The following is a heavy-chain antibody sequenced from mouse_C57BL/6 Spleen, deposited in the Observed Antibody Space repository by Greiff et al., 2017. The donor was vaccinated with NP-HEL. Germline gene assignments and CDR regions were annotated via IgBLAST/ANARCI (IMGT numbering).Heavy chain of an antibody. CDR3: ARLSPRIYYDYDGAMDY. Sequence: VQLQQSGPVLVKPGASVKMSCKASGYTFTDYYMNWVKQSHGKSLEWIGVINPYNGGTSYNQKFKGKATLTVDKSSSTAYMELNSLTSEDSAVYYCARLSPRIYYDYDGAMDYWGQGTSVTVSS. CDR1: GYTFTDYY. CDR2: INPYNGGT. D-gene: IGHD2-4*01. J-gene: IGHJ4*01. V-gene: IGHV1-19*01.